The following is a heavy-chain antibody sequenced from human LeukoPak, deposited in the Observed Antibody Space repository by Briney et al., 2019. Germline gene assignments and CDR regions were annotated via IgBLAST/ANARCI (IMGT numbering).Heavy chain of an antibody. J-gene: IGHJ5*02. CDR3: ARGSARITIFGVVINWFDP. V-gene: IGHV1-2*02. D-gene: IGHD3-3*01. Sequence: GASVKVTCKASGYMFTGYYMHWVRQAPGQGLEWMGWINPNSGGTNYAQKFQGRVTMTRDTSISTAYMELSRLRSDDTAVYYCARGSARITIFGVVINWFDPWGQGTLVTVSS. CDR1: GYMFTGYY. CDR2: INPNSGGT.